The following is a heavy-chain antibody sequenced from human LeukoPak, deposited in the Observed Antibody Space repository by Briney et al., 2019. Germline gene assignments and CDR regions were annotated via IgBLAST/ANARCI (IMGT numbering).Heavy chain of an antibody. CDR2: IYYSGST. CDR1: GGSISSYY. Sequence: PSETLSLTCTVSGGSISSYYWSWIRQPPGKGLEWIGYIYYSGSTNYNPSLKSRVTMSVDTSKNQFSLKLSSVTAADTAVYYCARQLRGYSYGTIFDYWGQGTLVTVSS. D-gene: IGHD5-18*01. CDR3: ARQLRGYSYGTIFDY. V-gene: IGHV4-59*08. J-gene: IGHJ4*02.